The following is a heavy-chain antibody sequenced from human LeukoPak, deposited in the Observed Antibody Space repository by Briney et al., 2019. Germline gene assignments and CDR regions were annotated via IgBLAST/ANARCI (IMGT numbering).Heavy chain of an antibody. CDR1: GFTFSDYY. D-gene: IGHD5-24*01. J-gene: IGHJ3*02. CDR3: ARQSAGDGYNKDDAFDI. CDR2: ISSSGSTI. Sequence: PGGSLRLSCAASGFTFSDYYMSWVRQAPGKGLEWVSYISSSGSTIYYADSVKGRFTISRDNAKNSLYLQMSSLRAEDTAVYYCARQSAGDGYNKDDAFDIWGQGTMVTVSS. V-gene: IGHV3-11*01.